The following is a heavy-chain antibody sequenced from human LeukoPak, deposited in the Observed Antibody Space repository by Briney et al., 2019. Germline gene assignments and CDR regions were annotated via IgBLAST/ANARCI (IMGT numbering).Heavy chain of an antibody. CDR2: IHHSGST. Sequence: SGTLSLTCAVSGASISSNDWWIWVRQPPGKGVEWIGEIHHSGSTNYNPSLKSRVTLSVDRSKNQFSLNLGSVTAADTAVYYCSRENGAFSPFGFWGQGTLVTVPS. CDR3: SRENGAFSPFGF. D-gene: IGHD2-8*01. V-gene: IGHV4-4*02. CDR1: GASISSNDW. J-gene: IGHJ4*02.